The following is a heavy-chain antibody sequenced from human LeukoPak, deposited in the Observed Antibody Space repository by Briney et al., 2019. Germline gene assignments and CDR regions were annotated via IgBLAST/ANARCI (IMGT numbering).Heavy chain of an antibody. Sequence: PSGTLSLTCTVSGGSFSSYALSWVRQPPGKGLESIGYIYYSGSTNYNPSLKSRVTISVDTSKNQFSLTLSSVTAADTAVYYCARSDYHMVYWGQGTLVTVSS. J-gene: IGHJ4*02. CDR2: IYYSGST. V-gene: IGHV4-59*08. D-gene: IGHD4-17*01. CDR1: GGSFSSYA. CDR3: ARSDYHMVY.